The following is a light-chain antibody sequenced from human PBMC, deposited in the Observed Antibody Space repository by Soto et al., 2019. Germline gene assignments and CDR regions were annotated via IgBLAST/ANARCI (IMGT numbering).Light chain of an antibody. J-gene: IGKJ1*01. CDR1: QSVSSK. CDR3: QQYNNWHPWT. CDR2: GAS. Sequence: EILMTQSPATLSVSPGERATLSCRASQSVSSKLAWYQQKPGQAPRLLIYGASTRATGIPARFSGSGSGTEFTLTISSLQYEDFAVYYCQQYNNWHPWTFGQGTKVGIK. V-gene: IGKV3-15*01.